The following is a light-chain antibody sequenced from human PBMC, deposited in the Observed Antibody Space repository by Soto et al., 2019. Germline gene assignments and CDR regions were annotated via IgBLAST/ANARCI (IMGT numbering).Light chain of an antibody. V-gene: IGKV3-20*01. CDR1: QSVSSSY. J-gene: IGKJ1*01. CDR3: QQYNSYFT. Sequence: EIVMTQSPATLSVSPGERATLSCRASQSVSSSYLAWYQQKPGQAPRLLIYGASSRATGIPDRFSGSGSGTDFTLTISRLEPEDFATYYCQQYNSYFTFGQGTKVDIK. CDR2: GAS.